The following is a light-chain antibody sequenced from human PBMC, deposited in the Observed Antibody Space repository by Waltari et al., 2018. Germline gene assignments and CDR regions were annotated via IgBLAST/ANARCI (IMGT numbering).Light chain of an antibody. CDR2: AAS. J-gene: IGKJ2*01. CDR3: QQSYSIPYT. Sequence: DIQMTQSPSSLSAPVGDRVTITCRASQSISTYLNWYQQKPGKAPKLLIHAASSLQSGVPSRFSGSGSGTDFTLSISSLQPEDFATYYCQQSYSIPYTFGQGTKLEIK. CDR1: QSISTY. V-gene: IGKV1-39*01.